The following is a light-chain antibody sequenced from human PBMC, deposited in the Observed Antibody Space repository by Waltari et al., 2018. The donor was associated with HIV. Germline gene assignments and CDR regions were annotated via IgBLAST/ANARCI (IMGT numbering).Light chain of an antibody. J-gene: IGLJ3*02. Sequence: SYVLPPSPSVPVAPGQTARITCGANAIGSKSAHWYQQKPGQAPVLLVYDDSDRPSGIPERFSGSNSGNAATLTISRVEVGDEADYFCQVWETSSDLRLWVFGGGSRLTVL. CDR3: QVWETSSDLRLWV. CDR1: AIGSKS. CDR2: DDS. V-gene: IGLV3-21*02.